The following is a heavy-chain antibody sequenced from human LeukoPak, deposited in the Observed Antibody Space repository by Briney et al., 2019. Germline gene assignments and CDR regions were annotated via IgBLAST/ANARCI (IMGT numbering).Heavy chain of an antibody. CDR2: INPSGGGT. D-gene: IGHD1-26*01. V-gene: IGHV1-46*01. J-gene: IGHJ4*02. CDR1: GYTFTSYY. CDR3: ARARLKGPGAGRFDY. Sequence: ASVKVSCKASGYTFTSYYMHWVRQAPGQGLEWMGIINPSGGGTSYAQKFQGRVTMTRDTSTSTVYVELSSLRSEDTAVYYCARARLKGPGAGRFDYWGQGTLVTVSS.